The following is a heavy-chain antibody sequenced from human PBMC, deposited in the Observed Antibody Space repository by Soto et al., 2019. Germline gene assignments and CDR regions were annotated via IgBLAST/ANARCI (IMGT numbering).Heavy chain of an antibody. CDR1: GYTFTSYD. Sequence: ASVKVSCKATGYTFTSYDINWVRQATGQGLEWMGWMNPNSGNTGYAQKFQGRVTMTRNTSISTAYMELSSLRSEDTAVYYCARGRGGGSSQRGLFDYWGQGTLVTVSS. CDR3: ARGRGGGSSQRGLFDY. J-gene: IGHJ4*02. D-gene: IGHD6-19*01. V-gene: IGHV1-8*01. CDR2: MNPNSGNT.